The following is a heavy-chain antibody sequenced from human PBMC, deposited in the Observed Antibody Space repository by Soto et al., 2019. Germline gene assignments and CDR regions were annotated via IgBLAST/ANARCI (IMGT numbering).Heavy chain of an antibody. CDR2: ISSSSSTI. V-gene: IGHV3-48*02. D-gene: IGHD4-4*01. CDR1: GFTFSSYS. CDR3: AGTVTIVGRYYYYYGMDV. Sequence: GGSLRLSCAASGFTFSSYSMNWVRQAPGKGLEWVSYISSSSSTIYYADSVKGRFTISRDNAKNSLYLQMNSLRDEDTAVYYCAGTVTIVGRYYYYYGMDVWGQGTTVTISS. J-gene: IGHJ6*02.